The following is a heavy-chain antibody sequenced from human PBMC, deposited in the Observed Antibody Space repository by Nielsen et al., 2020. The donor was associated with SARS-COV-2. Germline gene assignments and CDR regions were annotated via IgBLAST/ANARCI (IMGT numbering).Heavy chain of an antibody. CDR1: SGSIRTTSYY. V-gene: IGHV4-61*01. CDR2: ISYSGTT. D-gene: IGHD2-15*01. CDR3: AGDPPPGYYFES. Sequence: SETLSLTCTVSSGSIRTTSYYWGWIRQPPGKELEWIGLISYSGTTSYNPSLKGRVTISLDTSNNQFSLRLSSLTAADTAVYYCAGDPPPGYYFESWGLGTLVTVPS. J-gene: IGHJ4*02.